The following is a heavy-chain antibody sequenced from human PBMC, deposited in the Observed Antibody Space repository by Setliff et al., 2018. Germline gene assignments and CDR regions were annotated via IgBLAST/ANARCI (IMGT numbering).Heavy chain of an antibody. CDR3: ARKMIEDY. CDR2: IYHSGTT. J-gene: IGHJ4*02. CDR1: GYSISSGYY. Sequence: NPSETLSLTCTVSGYSISSGYYWGWIRQPPGKGLEWIGSIYHSGTTYYNPSLKSRVTISIDTSKNQFSLKLNSVTAADTAVYYCARKMIEDYWGQGTLVTVSS. D-gene: IGHD3-22*01. V-gene: IGHV4-38-2*02.